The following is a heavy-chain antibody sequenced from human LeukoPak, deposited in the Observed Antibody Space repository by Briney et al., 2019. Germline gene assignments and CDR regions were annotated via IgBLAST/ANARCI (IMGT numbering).Heavy chain of an antibody. CDR1: GGSISSGGYY. CDR2: IYYSGST. V-gene: IGHV4-31*03. D-gene: IGHD3-10*01. J-gene: IGHJ6*02. Sequence: SQTLSLTCTVSGGSISSGGYYWSWIRQYPGKGLEWIGYIYYSGSTYYNPSLKSRVTISVDTSKNQFSLKLSSVTAADTAVYYCARDRITMVRGANTYYYYYYGMDVWGQGTTVTVSS. CDR3: ARDRITMVRGANTYYYYYYGMDV.